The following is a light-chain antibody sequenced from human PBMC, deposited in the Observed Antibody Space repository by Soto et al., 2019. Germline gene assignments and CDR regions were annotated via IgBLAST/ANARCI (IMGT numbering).Light chain of an antibody. CDR3: CSVEGTYFFWV. CDR2: DVS. V-gene: IGLV2-11*01. CDR1: GSDVGRYNY. J-gene: IGLJ3*02. Sequence: QSALSQPRSVSGSPGQSVTISCTGTGSDVGRYNYVSWYQQHPGKAPKVIIFDVSARPSGVPDRFSGSKSGNTASLTISGLQADDEADYYCCSVEGTYFFWVFGGVTKLTVL.